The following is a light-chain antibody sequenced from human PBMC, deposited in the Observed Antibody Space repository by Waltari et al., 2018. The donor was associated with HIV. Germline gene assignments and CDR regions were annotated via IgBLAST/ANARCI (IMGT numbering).Light chain of an antibody. V-gene: IGLV3-27*01. CDR2: KDS. Sequence: SFELTQPSSVSVSPGQTARITCSGDLLGKQYARRFQQQPCQAPLLVIYKDSERPSGIPERFSGSNSGTTVTLTISGAQVEDEADYYCYSAADNNISFFGGGTKLTVL. CDR3: YSAADNNISF. CDR1: LLGKQY. J-gene: IGLJ2*01.